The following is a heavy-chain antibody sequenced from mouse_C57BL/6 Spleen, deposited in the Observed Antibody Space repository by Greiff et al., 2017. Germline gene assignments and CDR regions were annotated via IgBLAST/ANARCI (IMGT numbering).Heavy chain of an antibody. CDR2: INPSTGGT. V-gene: IGHV1-42*01. D-gene: IGHD4-1*01. CDR3: ARETGYYFDC. CDR1: GYSFTGYY. J-gene: IGHJ2*01. Sequence: VQLKESGPELVKPGASVKISCKASGYSFTGYYMNWVKQSPEKSLEWIGEINPSTGGTTYNQKFKAKATLTVDKSSSTAYMQLKSLTSEDSAVYYCARETGYYFDCWGQGTTLTVSS.